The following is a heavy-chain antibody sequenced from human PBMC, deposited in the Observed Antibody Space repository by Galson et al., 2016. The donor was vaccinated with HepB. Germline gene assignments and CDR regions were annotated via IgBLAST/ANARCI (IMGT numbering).Heavy chain of an antibody. Sequence: SLRLSCAASGFTFSSYSMIWVRQTPGKGLEWVSYIGSSGPVYYADSLQGRVTISRDNAKKLLYLQMNSLRDEDTAVYYCARDFDGSFPHLDCWGQGTLVTVSS. V-gene: IGHV3-48*02. CDR3: ARDFDGSFPHLDC. CDR1: GFTFSSYS. D-gene: IGHD5-24*01. CDR2: IGSSGPV. J-gene: IGHJ4*02.